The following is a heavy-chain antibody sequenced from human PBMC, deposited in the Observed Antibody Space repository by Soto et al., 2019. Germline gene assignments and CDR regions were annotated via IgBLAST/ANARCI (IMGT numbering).Heavy chain of an antibody. V-gene: IGHV3-43*02. CDR3: AKDLTPNYYYTSRYYYYYYGMDV. J-gene: IGHJ6*02. CDR2: ISGDGGST. CDR1: GFTFDDYA. D-gene: IGHD3-22*01. Sequence: QLGGSLRLSCAASGFTFDDYAMHWVRQAPGKGLEWVSLISGDGGSTYYADSVKGRFTISRDNSKNSLYLQMNCLRTEYPDLYYCAKDLTPNYYYTSRYYYYYYGMDVWGQGTTVTVSS.